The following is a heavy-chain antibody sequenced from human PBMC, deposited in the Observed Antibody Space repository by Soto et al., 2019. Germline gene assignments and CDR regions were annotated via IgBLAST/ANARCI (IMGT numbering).Heavy chain of an antibody. V-gene: IGHV1-46*01. CDR2: INPSGGST. CDR3: ARDQYSSGAYGYYYGMDV. Sequence: GASVKVSCTASGYTFTSYYMHWVRQAPGQGLEWMGIINPSGGSTSYAQKFQGRVTMTRDTSTSTVYMELSSLRSEDTAVYYCARDQYSSGAYGYYYGMDVWGQGTTVTVSS. CDR1: GYTFTSYY. D-gene: IGHD6-19*01. J-gene: IGHJ6*02.